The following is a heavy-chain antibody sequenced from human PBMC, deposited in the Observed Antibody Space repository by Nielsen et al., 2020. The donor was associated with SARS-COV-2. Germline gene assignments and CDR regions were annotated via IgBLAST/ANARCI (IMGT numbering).Heavy chain of an antibody. V-gene: IGHV3-7*01. J-gene: IGHJ6*03. CDR1: GFTFSSYW. CDR2: IKQDGSEK. D-gene: IGHD5-18*01. CDR3: ARAPGRLYTYGSPLGSYGYYYYMDV. Sequence: GGSLRLSCAASGFTFSSYWMNWVRQAPGKGLEWVANIKQDGSEKYYGDSVKGRFTISRDNAKNSLYLHMNSLRVEDTAVYYCARAPGRLYTYGSPLGSYGYYYYMDVWGRGTTVTVSS.